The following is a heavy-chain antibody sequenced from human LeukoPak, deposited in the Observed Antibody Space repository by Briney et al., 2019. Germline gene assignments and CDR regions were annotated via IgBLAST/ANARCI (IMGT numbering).Heavy chain of an antibody. Sequence: ASVKVSCKASGGTFTDYYMHWVQQAPGKGLEWRGLVDPEDGETIYAEKFQGRVTITADTSTDTAYMELSSLRSEDTAVYYCATARYSSGWAFDYWGQGTLVTVSS. CDR1: GGTFTDYY. D-gene: IGHD6-19*01. J-gene: IGHJ4*02. CDR2: VDPEDGET. V-gene: IGHV1-69-2*01. CDR3: ATARYSSGWAFDY.